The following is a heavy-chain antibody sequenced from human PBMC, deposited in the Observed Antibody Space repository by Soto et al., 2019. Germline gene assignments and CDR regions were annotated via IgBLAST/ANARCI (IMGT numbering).Heavy chain of an antibody. CDR1: GFTVSSND. CDR2: IYSGGGT. V-gene: IGHV3-66*01. CDR3: ARDYANLTHEIDF. J-gene: IGHJ4*02. Sequence: GRSLRLSCAASGFTVSSNDMNWVRQAPGKGLEWVSFIYSGGGTYYADSVKGRFTISRDNSKNTLYLQMNSLGAEDTAVYYCARDYANLTHEIDFSGQGT. D-gene: IGHD3-16*01.